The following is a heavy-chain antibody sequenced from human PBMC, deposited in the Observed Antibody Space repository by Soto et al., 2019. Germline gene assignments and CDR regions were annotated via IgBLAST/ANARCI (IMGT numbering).Heavy chain of an antibody. D-gene: IGHD1-26*01. Sequence: EVQLVESGGGLVQPGESLRLSCAASGFTFSYYWMHWVRQAPGKGLVWVSRIHSDGSSTTYADSVKGRFTNSRENARNTHYLQLNSLRAADTAVYYCARGDRGAFDVWGQDTVVTVSS. V-gene: IGHV3-74*01. J-gene: IGHJ3*01. CDR3: ARGDRGAFDV. CDR2: IHSDGSST. CDR1: GFTFSYYW.